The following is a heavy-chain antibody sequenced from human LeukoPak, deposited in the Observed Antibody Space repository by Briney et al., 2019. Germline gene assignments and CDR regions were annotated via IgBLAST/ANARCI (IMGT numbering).Heavy chain of an antibody. Sequence: PSQTLSLTCTVSGGSISSGDYYWGWIRQPPGKGLEWIGYIYYSGSTYYNPSLKSRVTISVDTSKNPFSLKLSSVTAADTAVYYCARGIELMVYALAPRSGFDPWGQGTLVTVSS. CDR1: GGSISSGDYY. CDR2: IYYSGST. CDR3: ARGIELMVYALAPRSGFDP. D-gene: IGHD2-8*01. J-gene: IGHJ5*02. V-gene: IGHV4-30-4*08.